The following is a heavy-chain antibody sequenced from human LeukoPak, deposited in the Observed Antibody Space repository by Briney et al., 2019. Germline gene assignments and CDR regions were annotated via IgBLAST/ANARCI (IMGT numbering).Heavy chain of an antibody. Sequence: PGGSLRLSCAASGFTVSSNYMSWVRQAPGKGLEWVSVIYSGGSTYYADSVKGRFTIPRDNSKNTLYLQMNSLRAEDTAVYYCVGTENYGDYFDYWGQGTLVTVSS. J-gene: IGHJ4*02. CDR3: VGTENYGDYFDY. CDR1: GFTVSSNY. CDR2: IYSGGST. D-gene: IGHD4-17*01. V-gene: IGHV3-66*01.